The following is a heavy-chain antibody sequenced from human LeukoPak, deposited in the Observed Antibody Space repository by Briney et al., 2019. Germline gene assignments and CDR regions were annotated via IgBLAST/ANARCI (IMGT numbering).Heavy chain of an antibody. CDR3: ARDLGDGYGSSVYYFDY. D-gene: IGHD2-21*02. Sequence: ASVKVSCKASGYTFTGCYMHWVRQAPGQGLEWMGWINPNSGGTNYAQKFQGRVTMTRDTSISTAYMELSRLRSDDTAVYYCARDLGDGYGSSVYYFDYWGQGTLVTVSS. CDR1: GYTFTGCY. V-gene: IGHV1-2*02. J-gene: IGHJ4*02. CDR2: INPNSGGT.